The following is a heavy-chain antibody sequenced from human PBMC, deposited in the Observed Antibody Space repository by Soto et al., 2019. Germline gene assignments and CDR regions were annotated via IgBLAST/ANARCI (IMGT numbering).Heavy chain of an antibody. CDR2: FDPEDGET. D-gene: IGHD4-17*01. CDR1: GYTLTELS. Sequence: QVQLVQSGAEVKKPGASVKVSCKVSGYTLTELSMHWVRQAPGKGLEWMGGFDPEDGETIYAQKFQGRVTMTEDTSTDTAYMELSSLRSEDTAVYYCATRGGDYGGXXGRLLGGMDVWGQGTTVTVSS. J-gene: IGHJ6*02. V-gene: IGHV1-24*01. CDR3: ATRGGDYGGXXGRLLGGMDV.